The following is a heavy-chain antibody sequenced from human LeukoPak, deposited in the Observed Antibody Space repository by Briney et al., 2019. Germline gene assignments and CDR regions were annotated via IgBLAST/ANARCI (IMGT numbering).Heavy chain of an antibody. CDR1: GFTFITYA. CDR3: ATGQGHGMDV. CDR2: ITGSGGTT. J-gene: IGHJ6*02. Sequence: GGSLRLSCSASGFTFITYAMSWVRQAPGKGLEWVSAITGSGGTTYYADSVKGRFTISRDNAKNTLYLQMNSLRAEDTAVYYCATGQGHGMDVWGQGTTVTVSS. V-gene: IGHV3-23*01.